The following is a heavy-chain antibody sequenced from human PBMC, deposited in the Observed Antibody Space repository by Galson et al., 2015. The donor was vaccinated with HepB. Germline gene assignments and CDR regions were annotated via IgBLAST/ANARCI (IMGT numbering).Heavy chain of an antibody. V-gene: IGHV3-23*01. J-gene: IGHJ4*02. CDR1: GFTFSSYA. CDR3: AKKGFSSGWYFDY. D-gene: IGHD6-19*01. CDR2: ISGSGGST. Sequence: SLRLSCAASGFTFSSYAMSWVRQAPGKGLEWVSAISGSGGSTYYADSVKGRFTISRDNSKNTLCLQMNSLRAEDTAVYYCAKKGFSSGWYFDYWGQGTLVTVSS.